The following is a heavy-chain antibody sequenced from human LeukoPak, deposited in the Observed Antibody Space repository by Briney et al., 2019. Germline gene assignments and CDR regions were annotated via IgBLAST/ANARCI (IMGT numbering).Heavy chain of an antibody. J-gene: IGHJ4*02. CDR3: VTSPQYGGY. D-gene: IGHD4-23*01. Sequence: GSLRLSCAASGFTFSTYSMNWVRQAPGKGLEWIGTIYYSGSTQYNPSLKSRVTISVDTSKNQFSLKLSSVTAADTAVYYCVTSPQYGGYLGQGTLVTVSS. CDR2: IYYSGST. CDR1: GFTFSTYSMN. V-gene: IGHV4-59*05.